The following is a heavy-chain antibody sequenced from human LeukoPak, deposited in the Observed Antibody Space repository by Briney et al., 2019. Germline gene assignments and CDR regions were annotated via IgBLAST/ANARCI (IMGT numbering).Heavy chain of an antibody. CDR3: ARWGRDIVVVPAASSAYYYYYYMDV. CDR1: GFTFSSYW. V-gene: IGHV3-7*01. J-gene: IGHJ6*03. Sequence: GGPLRLSCAASGFTFSSYWMSWVRQAPGKGLEWVANIKQDGSEKYYVDSVKGRFTISRDNAKNSLYLQMNSLRAEDTAVYYCARWGRDIVVVPAASSAYYYYYYMDVWGKGTTVTISS. CDR2: IKQDGSEK. D-gene: IGHD2-2*01.